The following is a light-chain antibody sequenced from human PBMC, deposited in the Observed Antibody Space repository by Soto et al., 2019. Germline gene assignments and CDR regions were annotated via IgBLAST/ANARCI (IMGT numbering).Light chain of an antibody. CDR1: QSVSTNY. Sequence: NVMTQSPGTLSLSPGERDTLSCRASQSVSTNYVAWYQQKPGQAPRLLIYGASSRASGIPDRFRGSGSGTDFTLTISRLEPEDFAVYYCQQYANSHGTFGQGTKVEMK. CDR3: QQYANSHGT. CDR2: GAS. V-gene: IGKV3-20*01. J-gene: IGKJ1*01.